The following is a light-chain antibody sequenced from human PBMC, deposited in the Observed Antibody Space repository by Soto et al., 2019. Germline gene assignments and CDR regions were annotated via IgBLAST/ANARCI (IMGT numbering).Light chain of an antibody. Sequence: DIQMTQSPSTLSASVGDRVRITCRASQSVRDWVAWYQQQAGRAPRLLIYKASSLQSGVPSRFSGSGFGTEFTLTISSLQPDDFASYYCQQYYSYSPLTFGRGTKVEIK. CDR1: QSVRDW. V-gene: IGKV1-5*03. J-gene: IGKJ4*01. CDR2: KAS. CDR3: QQYYSYSPLT.